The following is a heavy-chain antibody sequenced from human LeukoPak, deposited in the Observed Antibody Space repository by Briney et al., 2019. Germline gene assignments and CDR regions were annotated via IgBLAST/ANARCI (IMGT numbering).Heavy chain of an antibody. Sequence: QTGGSLRLSCAASHFTFTTYWMSWVRQAPGKGLEWVANIKPDGSEKYYVDSVKGRFTISRDNAKNSLYLQMNSLRAEDTAVYYCARGSLSRDGLSWFDPWGQGTLVTISS. CDR3: ARGSLSRDGLSWFDP. CDR1: HFTFTTYW. D-gene: IGHD3/OR15-3a*01. CDR2: IKPDGSEK. V-gene: IGHV3-7*01. J-gene: IGHJ5*02.